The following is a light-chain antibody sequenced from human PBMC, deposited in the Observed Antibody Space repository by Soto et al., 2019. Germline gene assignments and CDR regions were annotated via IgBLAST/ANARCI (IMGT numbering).Light chain of an antibody. CDR2: EVS. CDR3: SSYGGSNNYV. V-gene: IGLV2-8*01. J-gene: IGLJ1*01. Sequence: QSALTQPPSASGSPGQSVTISCTGTSSDVSGYNYVSWYQQHPGQAPKLMIYEVSKRPSGVPDRFSGSKSGNTASLTVSGLQAEDEADYYCSSYGGSNNYVFGTGTKVTVL. CDR1: SSDVSGYNY.